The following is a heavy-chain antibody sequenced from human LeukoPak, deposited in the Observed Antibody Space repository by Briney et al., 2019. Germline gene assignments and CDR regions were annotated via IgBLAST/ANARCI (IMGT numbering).Heavy chain of an antibody. CDR2: VSGSGAHT. V-gene: IGHV3-23*01. CDR3: AKDGGTYPYFLDV. CDR1: GFTFSSYG. D-gene: IGHD1-26*01. J-gene: IGHJ6*03. Sequence: PGGALRLSCAASGFTFSSYGMTGVRQAPGRGVQWVSAVSGSGAHTYYADSVKGRFTISRDNFRDTLDLQMNSLRAEDTAIYICAKDGGTYPYFLDVWGKGTTVIVSS.